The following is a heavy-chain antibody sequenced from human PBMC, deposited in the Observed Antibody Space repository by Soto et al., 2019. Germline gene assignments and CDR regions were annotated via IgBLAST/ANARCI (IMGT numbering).Heavy chain of an antibody. D-gene: IGHD3-22*01. CDR1: GFTVRSYA. J-gene: IGHJ4*02. V-gene: IGHV3-23*01. Sequence: PGGALRLSCAASGFTVRSYAISWVRQVPGKGLEWVSAISVSGGSTYYADSVKGRFTISRDNSKNTRYLQMNSLRAEDTGVYHCAKGTVYYYDSSGYFAYWGQGTLVTVSS. CDR2: ISVSGGST. CDR3: AKGTVYYYDSSGYFAY.